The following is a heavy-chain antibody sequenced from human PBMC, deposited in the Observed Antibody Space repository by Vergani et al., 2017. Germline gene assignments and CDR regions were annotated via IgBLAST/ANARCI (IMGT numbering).Heavy chain of an antibody. V-gene: IGHV5-10-1*01. Sequence: EVQLVQSGAEVKKPGESLKISCKGSGYSFTSYWISWVRQMPGKGLEWMGRIDPSDSYTTYSPSFQGHVTISADKSISTAYLQWSSLKASDTAMYYCARLKVILGYSYEAYYYYGMDVWGQGTTVTVSS. CDR3: ARLKVILGYSYEAYYYYGMDV. CDR1: GYSFTSYW. D-gene: IGHD5-18*01. CDR2: IDPSDSYT. J-gene: IGHJ6*02.